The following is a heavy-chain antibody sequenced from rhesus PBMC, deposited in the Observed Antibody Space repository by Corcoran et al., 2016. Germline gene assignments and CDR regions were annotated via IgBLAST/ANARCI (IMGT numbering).Heavy chain of an antibody. CDR3: ASPTLWTGYYYFDY. V-gene: IGHV4S10*01. Sequence: QVQLQESGPGVVKPSETLSLTCAVSGGSISDSYRWSWIRQPPGKGLEWIGYIYGSSTSTNYNPSLESRVTISNDPSKNQFSLQLSSVTAADTAVYSCASPTLWTGYYYFDYWGQGVLVTVSS. J-gene: IGHJ4*01. D-gene: IGHD3-3*01. CDR1: GGSISDSYR. CDR2: IYGSSTST.